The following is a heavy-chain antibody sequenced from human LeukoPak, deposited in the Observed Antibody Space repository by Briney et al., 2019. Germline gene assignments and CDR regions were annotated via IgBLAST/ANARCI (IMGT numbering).Heavy chain of an antibody. CDR3: ARGSDSSGYYGGD. D-gene: IGHD3-22*01. V-gene: IGHV3-48*02. J-gene: IGHJ4*02. CDR2: ISSSSNI. Sequence: GGSLRLSCAASGLIFSSFDMQWVRQAPGKGLQWLSLISSSSNIYYADSVKGRFTISRDNAKNSLYLQMNSLRDEDTAVYFCARGSDSSGYYGGDWGQGTLVTVSS. CDR1: GLIFSSFD.